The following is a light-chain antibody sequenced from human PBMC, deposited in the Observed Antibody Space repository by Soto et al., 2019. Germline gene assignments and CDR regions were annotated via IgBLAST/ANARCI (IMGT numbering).Light chain of an antibody. CDR2: GAS. CDR3: QQYDSTPPT. J-gene: IGKJ1*01. Sequence: EIVLTQSPGTLSLSPGDRATLSCRASQSVNSNYLAWYQRKPGQAPRLLIYGASNRATDIPYRFSASGSGTDFTLTTPRLEAEDFAVYYCQQYDSTPPTFGQGTKVEVK. CDR1: QSVNSNY. V-gene: IGKV3-20*01.